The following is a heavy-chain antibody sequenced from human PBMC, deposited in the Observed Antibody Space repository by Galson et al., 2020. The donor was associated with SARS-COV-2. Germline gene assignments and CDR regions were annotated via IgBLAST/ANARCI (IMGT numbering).Heavy chain of an antibody. D-gene: IGHD3-22*01. CDR3: AREGLYYYDSSGYYNDAFDI. J-gene: IGHJ3*02. Sequence: GGSLRLSCAASGFTFSSYWMSWVRQAPGKGLEWVANIKQDGSEKYYVDSVKGRFTISRDNAKNSLYLQMNSLRAEDTAVYYCAREGLYYYDSSGYYNDAFDIWGQGTMVTVSS. CDR2: IKQDGSEK. V-gene: IGHV3-7*01. CDR1: GFTFSSYW.